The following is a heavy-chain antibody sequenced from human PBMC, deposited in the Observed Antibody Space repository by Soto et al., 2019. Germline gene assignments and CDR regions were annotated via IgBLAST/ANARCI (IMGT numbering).Heavy chain of an antibody. CDR3: ARAGGTSWTLWYFDY. CDR1: GGSISSGDYY. Sequence: SETLSLTCTVSGGSISSGDYYWSWIRQPPGKGLEWIGYIYYSGSTYHNPSLKSRVTISVDTSKNQFSLKLSSVTAADTAVYYCARAGGTSWTLWYFDYWGQGTLVTVSS. V-gene: IGHV4-30-4*01. D-gene: IGHD2-2*01. J-gene: IGHJ4*02. CDR2: IYYSGST.